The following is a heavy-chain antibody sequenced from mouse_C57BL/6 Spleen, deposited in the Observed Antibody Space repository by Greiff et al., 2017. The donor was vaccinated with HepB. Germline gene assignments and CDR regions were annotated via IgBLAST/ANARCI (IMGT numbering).Heavy chain of an antibody. CDR1: GYTFTDYE. J-gene: IGHJ3*01. Sequence: VKLMESGAELVRPGASVTLSCKASGYTFTDYEMHWVKQTPVHGLEWIGAIDPETGGTAYNQKFKGKAILTADKSSSTAYMELRSLTSEDSAVYYCTTATGYFAYWGQGTLVTVSA. CDR2: IDPETGGT. CDR3: TTATGYFAY. D-gene: IGHD4-1*02. V-gene: IGHV1-15*01.